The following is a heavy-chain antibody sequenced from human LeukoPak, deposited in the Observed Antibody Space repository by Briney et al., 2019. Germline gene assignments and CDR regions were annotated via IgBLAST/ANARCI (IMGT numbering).Heavy chain of an antibody. D-gene: IGHD2-15*01. CDR3: SYRVNEGGRGS. CDR1: GGSISGGEYH. V-gene: IGHV4-30-4*01. J-gene: IGHJ5*02. Sequence: PSETLSLTCTVSGGSISGGEYHWSWIRQPPGKGLEWIGYIYNSATYYNPSLKSRVSISEDTSNNHFSLKVSSVTAADTAVYCASYRVNEGGRGSWGQGTLVTVSS. CDR2: IYNSAT.